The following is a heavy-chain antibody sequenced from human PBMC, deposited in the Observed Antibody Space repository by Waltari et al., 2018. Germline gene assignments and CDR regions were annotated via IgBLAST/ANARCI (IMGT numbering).Heavy chain of an antibody. CDR3: ARAHHRYCSGGSCYSIAWFDP. CDR1: GGSISSGSYY. V-gene: IGHV4-61*02. J-gene: IGHJ5*02. D-gene: IGHD2-15*01. Sequence: QVQLQESGPGLVKPSQTLSLTCTVSGGSISSGSYYWSWIRQPAGKGLEWIGRIYISGRTNSNPSLKSRVTISVDTSKNHFSLKLNSVTAADTAVYYCARAHHRYCSGGSCYSIAWFDPWGQGTLVTVSS. CDR2: IYISGRT.